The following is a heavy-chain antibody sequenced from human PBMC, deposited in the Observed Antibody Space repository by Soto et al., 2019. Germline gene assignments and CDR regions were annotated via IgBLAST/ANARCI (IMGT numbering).Heavy chain of an antibody. V-gene: IGHV4-4*02. CDR2: IDHSWRT. CDR1: GDSMTNTNW. D-gene: IGHD3-3*01. Sequence: QVQLQESGPGLVKPSGTLSLTCAVSGDSMTNTNWWSWVRQPPGKGLEWLGEIDHSWRTNYNPSLRSRVTMSVDKSKNQFYLNLTSVTAADTAVYYCAKRSLRRLRFVETHWGQGTLVTVSS. CDR3: AKRSLRRLRFVETH. J-gene: IGHJ4*02.